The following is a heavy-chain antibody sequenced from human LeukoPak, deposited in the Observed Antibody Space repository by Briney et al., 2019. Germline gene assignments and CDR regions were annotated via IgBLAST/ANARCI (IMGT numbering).Heavy chain of an antibody. CDR1: GDSVSNNSAA. Sequence: SQTLSLTCAISGDSVSNNSAAWNWIRQSPSRGLEWLGRTYYRSKWFTDYALSVKSRITINPDTSKNQISLQLNSVTPEDTAVYYCARDYGDSFDPWGQGTLVTVPS. V-gene: IGHV6-1*01. CDR3: ARDYGDSFDP. D-gene: IGHD4-17*01. CDR2: TYYRSKWFT. J-gene: IGHJ5*02.